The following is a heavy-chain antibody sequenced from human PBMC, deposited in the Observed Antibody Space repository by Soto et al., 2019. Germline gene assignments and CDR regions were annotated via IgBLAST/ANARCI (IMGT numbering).Heavy chain of an antibody. CDR2: IYYSGST. Sequence: SETLSLTCTVSGGSISSYYWSWIRQPPGKGLEWIGYIYYSGSTNYNPSLKSRVTISVDTSKNQFSLKLSSVTAADTAVYYCARDRGAGLNWFDPWGQGTLVTV. CDR3: ARDRGAGLNWFDP. V-gene: IGHV4-59*01. CDR1: GGSISSYY. D-gene: IGHD3-10*01. J-gene: IGHJ5*02.